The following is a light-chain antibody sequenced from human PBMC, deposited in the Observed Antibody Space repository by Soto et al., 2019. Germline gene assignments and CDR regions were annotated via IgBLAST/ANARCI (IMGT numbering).Light chain of an antibody. CDR2: GAS. CDR3: QQYATSPLT. V-gene: IGKV3-20*01. CDR1: QSISKNY. Sequence: EIVLTQSPGTLSLSPGERATLSCRASQSISKNYLAWYQQKPGQAPRLLIYGASSRATGMPDRFSGSGSGTDFTLTISRLEPEDFAVYFCQQYATSPLTFGGGTKVEIK. J-gene: IGKJ4*01.